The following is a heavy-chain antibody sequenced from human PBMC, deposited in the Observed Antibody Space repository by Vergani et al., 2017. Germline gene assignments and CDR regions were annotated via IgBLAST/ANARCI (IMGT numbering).Heavy chain of an antibody. CDR1: GYSFTSYW. V-gene: IGHV5-10-1*03. D-gene: IGHD6-19*01. CDR3: ARPLGSSGWPHDAFDI. J-gene: IGHJ3*02. CDR2: IDPSDSYT. Sequence: EVQLVQSGAEVKKPGESLRISCKGSGYSFTSYWISWVRQMPGKGLEWMGRIDPSDSYTRYSPSFQGQVTISADKSISTAYLQWSSLKASDTAMYDCARPLGSSGWPHDAFDIWGQGTMVTVSS.